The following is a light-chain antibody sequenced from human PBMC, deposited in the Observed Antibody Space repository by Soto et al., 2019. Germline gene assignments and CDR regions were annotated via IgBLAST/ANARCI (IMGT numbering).Light chain of an antibody. Sequence: EIVLTQSPVTLSLSPGERATLSCRASQSVSSNLAWYQQKPGQAPRLLIYGASTRATGIPARFSGSGSGTEFTLTISSLQPDDIATYYCQQYNSYSRWTFGQGTKVDIK. V-gene: IGKV3-15*01. CDR1: QSVSSN. CDR2: GAS. CDR3: QQYNSYSRWT. J-gene: IGKJ1*01.